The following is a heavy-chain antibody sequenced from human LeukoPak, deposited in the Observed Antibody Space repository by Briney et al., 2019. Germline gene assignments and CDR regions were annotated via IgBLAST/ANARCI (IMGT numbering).Heavy chain of an antibody. CDR2: IYPGGNI. J-gene: IGHJ3*02. Sequence: GGSLRLSCAASEVTVTNNYMSWVRQAPGKGLQWVSVIYPGGNIYYADSVTGRFIISRDNSKNTLSLQMNSLTADDTAVYYCVRGPRYYDDSGFHYGVFDIWGQGTLVTVSS. V-gene: IGHV3-53*01. D-gene: IGHD3-22*01. CDR3: VRGPRYYDDSGFHYGVFDI. CDR1: EVTVTNNY.